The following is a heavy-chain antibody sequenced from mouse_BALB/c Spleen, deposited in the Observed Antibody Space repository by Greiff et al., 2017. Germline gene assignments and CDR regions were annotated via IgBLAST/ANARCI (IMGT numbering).Heavy chain of an antibody. Sequence: VQVVESGAELVRPGSSVKISCKASGYAFSSYWMNWVKQRPGQGLEWIGQIYPGDGDTNYNGKFKGKATLTADKSSSTAYMQLSSLTSEDSAVYFCARSERYMDYWGQGTSVTVSS. CDR3: ARSERYMDY. CDR2: IYPGDGDT. J-gene: IGHJ4*01. D-gene: IGHD2-14*01. V-gene: IGHV1-80*01. CDR1: GYAFSSYW.